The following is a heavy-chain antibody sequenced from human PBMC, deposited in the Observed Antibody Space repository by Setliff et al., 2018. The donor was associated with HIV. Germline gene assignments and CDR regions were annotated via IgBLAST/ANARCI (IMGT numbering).Heavy chain of an antibody. D-gene: IGHD3-3*01. CDR2: IYSSGST. Sequence: SETLSLTCTVSGGSISNSNYFWGWLRQPPGKGLGWIGGIYSSGSTYYQPSLQGRVSMSIDSSKNHFSLSLRYVTAADTAVYYCARSFSGRYFWSCYYTGPDPKGENAFDIWGQGTMVTVSS. CDR1: GGSISNSNYF. J-gene: IGHJ3*02. V-gene: IGHV4-39*02. CDR3: ARSFSGRYFWSCYYTGPDPKGENAFDI.